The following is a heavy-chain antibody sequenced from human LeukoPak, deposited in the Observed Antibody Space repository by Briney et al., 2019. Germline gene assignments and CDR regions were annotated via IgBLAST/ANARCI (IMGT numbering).Heavy chain of an antibody. J-gene: IGHJ4*02. V-gene: IGHV3-48*03. CDR2: ISSSGSTI. CDR1: GFTFSSYE. D-gene: IGHD3-10*01. Sequence: PGGSLRLSCAASGFTFSSYEMNWVRQAPGKGLEWVSYISSSGSTIYYADSVKGRFTISRDNAKNSLYLQMNSLRAEDTAVYYCASSSVVRASRGRIDYWGQGTLVTVSS. CDR3: ASSSVVRASRGRIDY.